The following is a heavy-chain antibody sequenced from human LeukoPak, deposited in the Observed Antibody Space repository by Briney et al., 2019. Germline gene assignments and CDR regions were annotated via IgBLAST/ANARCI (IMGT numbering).Heavy chain of an antibody. CDR3: ARGLAVAGRDY. D-gene: IGHD6-19*01. J-gene: IGHJ4*02. CDR1: CGSFRGYY. CDR2: INHSGST. Sequence: SETLSLTCAVYCGSFRGYYWSWIRQPPGKGLEWIGEINHSGSTNYNPSLKSRVTISVDTSKNQFSLKLSSVTAADTAVYYCARGLAVAGRDYWGQGTLVTVSS. V-gene: IGHV4-34*01.